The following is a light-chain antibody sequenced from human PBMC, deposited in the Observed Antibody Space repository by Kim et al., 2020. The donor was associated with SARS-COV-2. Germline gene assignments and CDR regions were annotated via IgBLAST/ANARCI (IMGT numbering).Light chain of an antibody. Sequence: SVSQGQTVSISCSGERLGDKYAFWYQQRSGQSPVLVIYQGDKRPSGIPARFSGVLSGNTATLTISGTQPMDEADYYCQAWDSSTAIFGGGTQLTVL. V-gene: IGLV3-1*01. CDR3: QAWDSSTAI. CDR1: RLGDKY. J-gene: IGLJ2*01. CDR2: QGD.